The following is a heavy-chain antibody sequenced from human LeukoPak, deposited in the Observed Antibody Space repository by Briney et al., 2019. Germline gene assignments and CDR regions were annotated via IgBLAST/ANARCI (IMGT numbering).Heavy chain of an antibody. CDR2: INANSGGT. V-gene: IGHV1-2*02. D-gene: IGHD3-9*01. CDR3: ERESQEQTYDILTGGPPAAYYYYYYYMDV. J-gene: IGHJ6*03. Sequence: ASVKVSCKASGYTFTGYYMHCVRQAPGQGLEWMGWINANSGGTNYAQKFQGSVTMTRDTSISTGYMERSRLRYDHTAVYYCERESQEQTYDILTGGPPAAYYYYYYYMDVWGKGTTVTVSS. CDR1: GYTFTGYY.